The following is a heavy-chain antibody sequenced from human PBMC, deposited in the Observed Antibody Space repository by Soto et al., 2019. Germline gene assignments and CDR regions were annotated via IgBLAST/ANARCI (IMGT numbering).Heavy chain of an antibody. J-gene: IGHJ4*02. CDR2: IYYSGST. CDR3: ARGHGTMAKIDY. Sequence: QVQLQEAGPGLVKPSQTLSLTCTVSGGSISSGGYYWRWIRQQPGKGLEWIGYIYYSGSTYYNPSLKSRVTISVDTSKNQFSLKLSSVTAADTAVYYCARGHGTMAKIDYWGQGTLVTVSS. V-gene: IGHV4-31*03. CDR1: GGSISSGGYY. D-gene: IGHD3-10*01.